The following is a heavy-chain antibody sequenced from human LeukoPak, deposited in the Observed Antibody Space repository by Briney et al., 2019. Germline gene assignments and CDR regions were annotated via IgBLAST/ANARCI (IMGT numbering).Heavy chain of an antibody. CDR2: IRGSTGDT. CDR3: ARTTTPHYYGSGSYALGY. Sequence: PGGSLRLSCSASGFTFSSNAMAWVRQAPGKGLEWVSAIRGSTGDTYYADSVKGRFTISRDNSKNTLYLQMSSLSAEDTAVYYCARTTTPHYYGSGSYALGYWGQGTLVTVPS. V-gene: IGHV3-23*01. J-gene: IGHJ4*02. CDR1: GFTFSSNA. D-gene: IGHD3-10*01.